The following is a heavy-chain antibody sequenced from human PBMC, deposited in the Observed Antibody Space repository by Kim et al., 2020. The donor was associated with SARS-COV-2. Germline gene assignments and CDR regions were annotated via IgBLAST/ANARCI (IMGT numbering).Heavy chain of an antibody. CDR3: AKELGYCSGGSCWGNAFDI. Sequence: LSLTCAASGFTFSSYAMSWVRQAPGKGLEWVSAISGSGGSTYYADSVKGRFTISRDNSKNTLYLQMNSLRAEDTAVYYCAKELGYCSGGSCWGNAFDIWGQGTMVTVSS. CDR1: GFTFSSYA. V-gene: IGHV3-23*01. J-gene: IGHJ3*02. CDR2: ISGSGGST. D-gene: IGHD2-15*01.